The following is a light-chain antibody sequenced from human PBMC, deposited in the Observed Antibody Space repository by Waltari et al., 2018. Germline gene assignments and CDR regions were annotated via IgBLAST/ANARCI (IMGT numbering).Light chain of an antibody. CDR2: NGS. V-gene: IGKV1-39*01. CDR3: QESYTSRYS. Sequence: DIELTQSPRTLSASVVDTVTITCRASQHIDNYLNWYRQISGAAPTFLIDNGSNLESGVPPRFSGSGSGTDFTLTITSLQPEDFATYYCQESYTSRYSFGPGTRVDIK. J-gene: IGKJ2*03. CDR1: QHIDNY.